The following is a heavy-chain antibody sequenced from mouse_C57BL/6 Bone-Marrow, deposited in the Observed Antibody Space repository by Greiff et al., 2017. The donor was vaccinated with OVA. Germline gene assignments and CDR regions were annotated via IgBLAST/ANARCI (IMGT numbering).Heavy chain of an antibody. D-gene: IGHD1-1*01. CDR1: GYTFTSYW. V-gene: IGHV1-5*01. CDR2: IYPGNSDT. CDR3: TRGYYYGSSGFAY. J-gene: IGHJ3*01. Sequence: VQLKQSGTVLARPGASVKMSCKTSGYTFTSYWMHWVKQRPGQGLEWIGAIYPGNSDTSYNQKFKGKAKLTAVTSASTAYMELSSLTNEDSAVYYFTRGYYYGSSGFAYWGQGTLVTVSA.